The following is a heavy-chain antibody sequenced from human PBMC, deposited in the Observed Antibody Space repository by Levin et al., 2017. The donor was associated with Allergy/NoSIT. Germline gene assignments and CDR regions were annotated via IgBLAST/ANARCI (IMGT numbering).Heavy chain of an antibody. J-gene: IGHJ4*02. V-gene: IGHV1-8*01. Sequence: GESLKISCKASGYTFTSYDINWVRQATGQGLEWMGWMNPNSGNTGYAQKFQGRVTMTRNTSISTAYMELSSLRSEDTAVYYCARAYGARSYDPLDYWGQGTLVTVSS. D-gene: IGHD1-26*01. CDR2: MNPNSGNT. CDR3: ARAYGARSYDPLDY. CDR1: GYTFTSYD.